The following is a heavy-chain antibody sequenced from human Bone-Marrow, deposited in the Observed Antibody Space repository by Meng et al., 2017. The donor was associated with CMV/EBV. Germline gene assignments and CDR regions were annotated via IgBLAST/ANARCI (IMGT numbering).Heavy chain of an antibody. CDR3: VRGRGIVGTIVQYYFDY. CDR1: GFTFSSYA. Sequence: GGSLRLSCAASGFTFSSYAMNWVRQAPGKGLEWVSSITSGSRYIYYADSVKGRFTVSRDNARNSLYLQMNSLRAEDTAVYYCVRGRGIVGTIVQYYFDYWGQGTLVTVSS. J-gene: IGHJ4*02. V-gene: IGHV3-21*01. CDR2: ITSGSRYI. D-gene: IGHD5-12*01.